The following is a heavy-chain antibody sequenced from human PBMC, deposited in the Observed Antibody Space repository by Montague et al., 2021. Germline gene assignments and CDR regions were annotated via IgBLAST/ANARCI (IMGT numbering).Heavy chain of an antibody. CDR1: GYTFISYG. D-gene: IGHD6-19*01. CDR2: ISAYNGNT. V-gene: IGHV1-18*01. CDR3: ASSFGSGSYYYFDY. Sequence: SVKVSFKASGYTFISYGISWVRQAPGQGLEWMGWISAYNGNTNYAQKLQGRVTMTTDTSTSTAYMELRSLRSDDTAVYYCASSFGSGSYYYFDYWGQGTLVTVSS. J-gene: IGHJ4*02.